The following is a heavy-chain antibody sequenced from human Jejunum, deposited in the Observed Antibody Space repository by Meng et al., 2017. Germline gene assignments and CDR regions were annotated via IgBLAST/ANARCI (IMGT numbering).Heavy chain of an antibody. CDR3: VDSKWSANY. CDR1: GGSFSGHY. V-gene: IGHV4-34*01. J-gene: IGHJ4*02. D-gene: IGHD3-3*01. CDR2: INDSGST. Sequence: QVQLQQWGAGLLKPSETLSLTCAVYGGSFSGHYWTWIRQPPGKGLEWIGEINDSGSTHYNPSLGSRVTISVDTSKSQFSLKLISVTAADTGGYYCVDSKWSANYWGQGTLVTVSS.